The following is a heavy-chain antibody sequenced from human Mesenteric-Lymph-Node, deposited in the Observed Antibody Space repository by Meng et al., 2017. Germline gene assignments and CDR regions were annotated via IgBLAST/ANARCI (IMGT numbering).Heavy chain of an antibody. J-gene: IGHJ4*02. CDR2: ISGNGVVT. Sequence: VQLVGFGGGVVQPGGPLRPSCDGFGFTFSSSAMSWVRQAPGKGLEWVSVISGNGVVTVYAESVKDRFIISRDDSKNTLYLQMYSLRAEDSAIYYCGKDLRGGSGIIDFLGQGTLVTVSS. CDR1: GFTFSSSA. CDR3: GKDLRGGSGIIDF. D-gene: IGHD3-10*01. V-gene: IGHV3-23*04.